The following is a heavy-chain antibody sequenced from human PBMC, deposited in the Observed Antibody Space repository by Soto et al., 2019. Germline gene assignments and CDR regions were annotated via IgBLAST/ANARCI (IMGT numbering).Heavy chain of an antibody. CDR2: IYQSGSA. J-gene: IGHJ6*02. V-gene: IGHV4-30-2*06. CDR1: GGSITSGGYS. Sequence: PSETLSLTCTVSGGSITSGGYSWSWIRQSPGQGLEWIGYIYQSGSAFYNPSLKTRATILVDGSKNQFSLNLTSVTAADAAVYYCARAFYVVDLWGQGTTVTVSS. CDR3: ARAFYVVDL.